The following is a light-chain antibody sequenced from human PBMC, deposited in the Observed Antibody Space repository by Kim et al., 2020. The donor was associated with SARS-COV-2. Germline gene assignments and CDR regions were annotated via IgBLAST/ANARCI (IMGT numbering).Light chain of an antibody. CDR1: SGHRSYI. CDR2: IEGSGYN. J-gene: IGLJ3*02. Sequence: QPVLTQSSSASASLGSSVKLTCTLSSGHRSYIIAWHQQQPGKAPRYLLKIEGSGYNNRGSGVPDRFSGSGSGADRYLTISNLQSEDEAHYYCETWDSNSRVFGGGTQLTVL. CDR3: ETWDSNSRV. V-gene: IGLV4-60*03.